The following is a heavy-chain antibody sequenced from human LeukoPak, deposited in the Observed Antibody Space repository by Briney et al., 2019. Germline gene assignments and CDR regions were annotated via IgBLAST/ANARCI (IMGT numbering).Heavy chain of an antibody. J-gene: IGHJ4*02. V-gene: IGHV1-18*01. D-gene: IGHD3-9*01. CDR2: ISGYSGKT. CDR1: GYLFTTYG. CDR3: GRGPFYYDID. Sequence: GASVKVSCKTSGYLFTTYGISWVRQAPGQGLEWMGWISGYSGKTNYAQKLQDRVTMTTDTSTSTAYMELRSLRSDDTAVYYRGRGPFYYDIDWGQGTLITVSS.